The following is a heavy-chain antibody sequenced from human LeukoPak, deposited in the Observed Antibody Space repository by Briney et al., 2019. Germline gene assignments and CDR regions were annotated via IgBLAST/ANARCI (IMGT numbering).Heavy chain of an antibody. CDR2: ISAGGDFV. CDR3: AREGDLYYYDSSGYYFDY. V-gene: IGHV3-21*01. Sequence: GGSLRLSCAASGFPFSTHSLNWVRQAPGKGLEWVSSISAGGDFVYYGDSVKGRFTMSRDNAKNSLYLQMNSLRAEDTAVYYCAREGDLYYYDSSGYYFDYWGQGTLVTVSS. D-gene: IGHD3-22*01. CDR1: GFPFSTHS. J-gene: IGHJ4*02.